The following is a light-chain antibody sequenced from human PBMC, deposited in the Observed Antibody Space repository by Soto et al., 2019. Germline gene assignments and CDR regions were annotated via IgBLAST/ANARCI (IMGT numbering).Light chain of an antibody. J-gene: IGKJ1*01. CDR1: QSISSY. V-gene: IGKV1-39*01. Sequence: DIQMTQSPSSLSASVGDRVTITCRASQSISSYLNWYQQKPGKAPKLLIYAASSLQSGVPSRFSGSGSGTDFTLTISSLQPEDFATYYCQKSYSTTWTFGQGTKGDIK. CDR3: QKSYSTTWT. CDR2: AAS.